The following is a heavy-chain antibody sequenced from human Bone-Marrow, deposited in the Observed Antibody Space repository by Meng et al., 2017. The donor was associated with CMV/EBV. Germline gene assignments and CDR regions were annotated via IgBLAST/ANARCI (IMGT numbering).Heavy chain of an antibody. V-gene: IGHV4-59*12. CDR1: GFTFSSYW. CDR3: ARGRWSTVTYEVYRYFDL. D-gene: IGHD4-11*01. Sequence: ESLKISCAASGFTFSSYWMSWVRQRPGEGLEWIGYIYNRGGTQYNPFLDSRLTISISDTSKNRFSLKLTSVTAADTAVYYCARGRWSTVTYEVYRYFDLWGRGTLVTVSS. CDR2: IYNRGGT. J-gene: IGHJ2*01.